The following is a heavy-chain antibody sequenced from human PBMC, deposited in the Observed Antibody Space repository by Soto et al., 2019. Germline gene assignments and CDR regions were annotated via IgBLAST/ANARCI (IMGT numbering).Heavy chain of an antibody. J-gene: IGHJ6*02. CDR3: ARDGYGSGPLSFVGMDV. Sequence: PVASVKVSCKASGYTFTSYGISWVRQAPGQGLEWMGWISAYNGNTNYAQKLQGRVTMTTDTSTSTAYMELRSLRSDDTAVYYCARDGYGSGPLSFVGMDVWGQGTTVTVSS. CDR1: GYTFTSYG. V-gene: IGHV1-18*04. CDR2: ISAYNGNT. D-gene: IGHD3-10*01.